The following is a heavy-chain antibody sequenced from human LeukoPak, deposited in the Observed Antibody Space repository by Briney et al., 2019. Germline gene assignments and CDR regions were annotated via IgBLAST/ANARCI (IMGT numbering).Heavy chain of an antibody. V-gene: IGHV3-7*01. CDR3: ARDARDYDILTGYMDV. CDR2: IKQDGSEK. D-gene: IGHD3-9*01. Sequence: GGSLRVSCAASGFTFSSYWMGWVRQAPGKGLEWVANIKQDGSEKYYVDFVKGRFSISRDNAKKSLYLQMNSLRAEDTAVYYCARDARDYDILTGYMDVWGKGTTVTVSS. J-gene: IGHJ6*03. CDR1: GFTFSSYW.